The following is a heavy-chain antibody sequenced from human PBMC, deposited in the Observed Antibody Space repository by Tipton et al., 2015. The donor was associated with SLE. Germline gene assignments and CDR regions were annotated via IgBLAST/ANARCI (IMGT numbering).Heavy chain of an antibody. J-gene: IGHJ5*02. CDR1: GGSFSAYY. V-gene: IGHV4-34*01. CDR3: ARDNRQSGYDL. Sequence: GLVKPSETLSLTCAVYGGSFSAYYWSWSWIRQPPGKGLEWIGEINDSGSTNYNSSLNSRVTISLAPAKNQFSLTLRSVTAADTAFYYCARDNRQSGYDLWGQGTLVSVSS. CDR2: INDSGST. D-gene: IGHD3-22*01.